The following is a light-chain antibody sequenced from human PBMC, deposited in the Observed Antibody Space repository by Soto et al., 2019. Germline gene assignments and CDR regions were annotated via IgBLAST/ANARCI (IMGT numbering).Light chain of an antibody. Sequence: DIQMTQSPSSLSASVGDRVTITCRASQSISSYLNWYQHKPGTAPKVLIYAASRLRSGVPSRFSGSGSGTDFTLTISSLQPEDFATYSCQQSFSLPWTFGQGTKVEIK. CDR1: QSISSY. J-gene: IGKJ1*01. CDR2: AAS. CDR3: QQSFSLPWT. V-gene: IGKV1-39*01.